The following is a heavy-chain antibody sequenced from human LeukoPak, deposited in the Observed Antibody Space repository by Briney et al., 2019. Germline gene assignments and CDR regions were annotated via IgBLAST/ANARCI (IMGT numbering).Heavy chain of an antibody. CDR2: IYPDDSDT. V-gene: IGHV5-51*01. J-gene: IGHJ4*02. CDR3: ARHRKDIGFDS. D-gene: IGHD2-15*01. CDR1: GYSFSSYW. Sequence: GESLKISCKGSGYSFSSYWIGWVRQMPGKGLEWMAIIYPDDSDTRCSPSFQGQVTISADRSISTAYLQWRSLKASDSAMYYCARHRKDIGFDSWGQGTLVTVSS.